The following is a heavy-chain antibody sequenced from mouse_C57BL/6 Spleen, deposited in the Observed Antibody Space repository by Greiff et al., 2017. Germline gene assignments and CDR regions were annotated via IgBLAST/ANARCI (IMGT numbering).Heavy chain of an antibody. D-gene: IGHD4-1*01. CDR1: GYSITSGYY. Sequence: DVKLQESGPGLVKPSQSLSLTCSVTGYSITSGYYWNWIRQFPGNKLEWMGYISYDGSNNYNPSLKKRISITRDTSENQFFLKLNSVTTEDTATYYCAVTGGAMDYWGQGTSVTVSS. V-gene: IGHV3-6*01. CDR3: AVTGGAMDY. J-gene: IGHJ4*01. CDR2: ISYDGSN.